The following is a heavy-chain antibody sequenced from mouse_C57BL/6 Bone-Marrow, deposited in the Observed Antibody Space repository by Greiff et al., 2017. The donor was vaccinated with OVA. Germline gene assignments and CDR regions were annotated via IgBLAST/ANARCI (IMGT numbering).Heavy chain of an antibody. CDR3: ARPSTMVTNYFDY. CDR2: IDPSDSYT. CDR1: GYTFTSYW. J-gene: IGHJ2*01. V-gene: IGHV1-59*01. D-gene: IGHD2-2*01. Sequence: QVHVKQPGAELVRPGTSVKLSCKASGYTFTSYWMHWVKQRPGQGLEWIGVIDPSDSYTNYNQKFKGKATLTVDTSSSTAYMQLSSLTSEDSAVYYCARPSTMVTNYFDYWGQGTTLTVSS.